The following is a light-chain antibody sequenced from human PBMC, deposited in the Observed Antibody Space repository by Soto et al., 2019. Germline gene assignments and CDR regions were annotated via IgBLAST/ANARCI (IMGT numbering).Light chain of an antibody. CDR3: QSYDSSLTTVV. V-gene: IGLV1-40*01. Sequence: QSVLTQPPSVSGAPGERVTMSCTGSSSNIGAGYDVHWYQQFPGTAPKLLIFDNNKRPSGVPDRFSGSKSGTSASLAVTGLQAEDEAHYFCQSYDSSLTTVVFGGGTKLTVL. CDR2: DNN. J-gene: IGLJ2*01. CDR1: SSNIGAGYD.